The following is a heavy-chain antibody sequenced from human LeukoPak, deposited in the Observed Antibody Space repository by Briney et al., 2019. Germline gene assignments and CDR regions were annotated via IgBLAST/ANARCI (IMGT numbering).Heavy chain of an antibody. CDR2: ISGSGGST. D-gene: IGHD1-1*01. V-gene: IGHV3-23*01. Sequence: GGSLRLSCAASGFTFSSYAMSWVRQAPGKGLEWVSTISGSGGSTSYADSVKGRFTISRDNSKNTLYLQMRSLRAEDTAVYYCAKAAAERCASIKCYPFDSWGQGTLVAVSS. J-gene: IGHJ4*02. CDR1: GFTFSSYA. CDR3: AKAAAERCASIKCYPFDS.